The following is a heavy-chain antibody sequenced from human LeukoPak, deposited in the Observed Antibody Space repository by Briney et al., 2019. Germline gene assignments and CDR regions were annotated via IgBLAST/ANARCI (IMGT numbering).Heavy chain of an antibody. D-gene: IGHD6-6*01. CDR3: AKELSIAARPILDY. Sequence: QPGGSLRLSCAASGFTFSSYGMHWVRQAPGKGLEWVAFIRYDGSNKYYADSVKGRFTISRDNSKNTLYLQMNSLRAEDTAVYYCAKELSIAARPILDYWGQGTLVTVSS. V-gene: IGHV3-30*02. J-gene: IGHJ4*02. CDR2: IRYDGSNK. CDR1: GFTFSSYG.